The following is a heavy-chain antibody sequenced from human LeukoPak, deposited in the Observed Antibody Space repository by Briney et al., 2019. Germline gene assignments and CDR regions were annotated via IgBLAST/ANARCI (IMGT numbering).Heavy chain of an antibody. J-gene: IGHJ4*02. CDR3: ARDPGYDTSGYYYGYFDY. V-gene: IGHV1-2*02. CDR2: INPNSGGT. D-gene: IGHD3-22*01. Sequence: GASVKVSCKASGYTFTGYYMHWVRQAPGQGLEWMGWINPNSGGTNYAQKFQGRITMTRDTSISTAYMELSRLRSDDTAVYYCARDPGYDTSGYYYGYFDYWGLGTLVTVSS. CDR1: GYTFTGYY.